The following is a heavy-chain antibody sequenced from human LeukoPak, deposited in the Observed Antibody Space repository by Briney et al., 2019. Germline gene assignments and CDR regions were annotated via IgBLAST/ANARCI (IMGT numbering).Heavy chain of an antibody. D-gene: IGHD2-2*02. CDR3: ARDRQVVPAAINYDWFDP. J-gene: IGHJ5*02. V-gene: IGHV1-69*01. CDR1: GGTFSSYA. CDR2: IIPIFGTA. Sequence: SVKVSCKASGGTFSSYAISWVRQAPGQGLEWMGGIIPIFGTANYAQKFQGRVTITADESTSTTYMELSSLRSEDTAVYYCARDRQVVPAAINYDWFDPWGQGTLVTVSS.